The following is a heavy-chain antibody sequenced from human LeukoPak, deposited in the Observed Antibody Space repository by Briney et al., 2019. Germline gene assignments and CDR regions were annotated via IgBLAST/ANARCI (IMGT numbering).Heavy chain of an antibody. Sequence: GGSLRLSCAAPGFSFSSNWMGWVRQAPGKGLEWVAHIKRDGSQKYYLDSVKGRFTISRDNAKNSLYLQMNSLRVEDTAVYYCARLGLEVGGPNWFDPWGQGTLVAVSS. J-gene: IGHJ5*02. CDR2: IKRDGSQK. V-gene: IGHV3-7*01. CDR3: ARLGLEVGGPNWFDP. D-gene: IGHD1-1*01. CDR1: GFSFSSNW.